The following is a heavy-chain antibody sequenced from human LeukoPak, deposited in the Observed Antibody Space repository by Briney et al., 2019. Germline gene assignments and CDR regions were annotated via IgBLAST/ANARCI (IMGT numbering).Heavy chain of an antibody. Sequence: SETLSLTCTVSGGSISGYFWSWIRQPAGKGLEWIGRIYSSGSNNYNPSLKSRVTTSLDTSKNHLSLNLSSVTAADTAVYYCAREPTSGREPTSGRPLDCWGQGTLVTVSS. CDR3: AREPTSGREPTSGRPLDC. CDR2: IYSSGSN. D-gene: IGHD5-12*01. J-gene: IGHJ4*02. V-gene: IGHV4-4*07. CDR1: GGSISGYF.